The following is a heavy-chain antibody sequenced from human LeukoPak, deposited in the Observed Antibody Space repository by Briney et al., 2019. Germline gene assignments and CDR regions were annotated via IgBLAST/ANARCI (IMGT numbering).Heavy chain of an antibody. CDR2: FYYTVST. V-gene: IGHV4-59*01. CDR3: ARVYQSAEYYFDY. Sequence: SETLSLTCTVSGGSIDSYYWGWTRNPPGKGLERLGYFYYTVSTEYHPSLKSRVTISLDTSKNQFSLKLTSVTAADTAVYYCARVYQSAEYYFDYWGQGNRVSVSS. D-gene: IGHD2-2*01. CDR1: GGSIDSYY. J-gene: IGHJ4*02.